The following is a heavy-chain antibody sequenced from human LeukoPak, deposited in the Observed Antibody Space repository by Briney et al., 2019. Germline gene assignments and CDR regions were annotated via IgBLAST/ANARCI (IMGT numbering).Heavy chain of an antibody. CDR2: IYSGGNT. J-gene: IGHJ4*02. D-gene: IGHD3-22*01. V-gene: IGHV3-53*01. CDR1: GFTLSSNS. Sequence: GGSLRLSCTVSGFTLSSNSMSWVRQAPGKGLEWVSFIYSGGNTHYSDSVKGRFTISRDNSKNTLYLQMNSLRAVDTAVYYCARRAGDYSHPYDYWGQGTLVTVSS. CDR3: ARRAGDYSHPYDY.